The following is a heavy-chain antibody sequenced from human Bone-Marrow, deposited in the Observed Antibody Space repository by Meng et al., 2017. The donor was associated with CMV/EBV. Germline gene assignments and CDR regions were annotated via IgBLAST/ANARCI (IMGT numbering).Heavy chain of an antibody. D-gene: IGHD2-2*01. Sequence: GESLKISCGASGFPFTTYWMTWVRQAPGKGLEWVANINQAGNERYYVDSVRGRFTISRDNAKNLLYLQMSRLRAEDTAVYYCASPYCSSTSCYHYYYGMDVWGQGTTVTVSS. V-gene: IGHV3-7*01. CDR1: GFPFTTYW. J-gene: IGHJ6*02. CDR2: INQAGNER. CDR3: ASPYCSSTSCYHYYYGMDV.